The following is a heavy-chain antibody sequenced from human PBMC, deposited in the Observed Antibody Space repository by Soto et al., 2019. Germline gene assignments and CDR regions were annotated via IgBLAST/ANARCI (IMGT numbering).Heavy chain of an antibody. CDR2: ISAYNANT. D-gene: IGHD3-3*01. J-gene: IGHJ1*01. V-gene: IGHV1-18*01. CDR3: ARARLVLTVEC. Sequence: GASVNLACKASGYTFTSYGISWVRQAPGQGLEWMGWISAYNANTNYAQKLQGRVTMTTGTSTSTSYMELRSLRSDDTAVYFCARARLVLTVECWGKGNLVNVSS. CDR1: GYTFTSYG.